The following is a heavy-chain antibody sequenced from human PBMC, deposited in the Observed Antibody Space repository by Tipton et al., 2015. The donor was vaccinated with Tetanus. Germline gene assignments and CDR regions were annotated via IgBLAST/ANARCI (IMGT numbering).Heavy chain of an antibody. CDR3: ASGSALDY. CDR1: GFIFSSYN. D-gene: IGHD6-25*01. J-gene: IGHJ4*02. V-gene: IGHV3-21*01. Sequence: SLRLSCEVSGFIFSSYNMNWVRQAPGKGLEWVASVSSTSSYIYYADSLKGRFTISRDNAKNSLYLRITTLRAEGTAVYYCASGSALDYWGQGTLVTVSS. CDR2: VSSTSSYI.